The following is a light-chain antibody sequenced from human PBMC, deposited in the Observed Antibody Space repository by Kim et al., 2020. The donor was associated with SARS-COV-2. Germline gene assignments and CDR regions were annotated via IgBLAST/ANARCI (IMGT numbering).Light chain of an antibody. V-gene: IGKV3-15*01. CDR3: QQYNNWPG. CDR2: GAS. J-gene: IGKJ1*01. CDR1: QSVSSN. Sequence: SVSPGERATLSCRASQSVSSNLAWYQQKPGQAPRLLIYGASTRATGIPARFSGSGSGTEFTLTISSLQSEDFAVYYCQQYNNWPGFGQGTKVEIK.